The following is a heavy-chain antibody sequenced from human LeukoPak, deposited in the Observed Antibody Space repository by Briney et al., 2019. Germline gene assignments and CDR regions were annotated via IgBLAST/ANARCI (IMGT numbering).Heavy chain of an antibody. Sequence: PGGSLRLSCVASGFTLSNYDMHRVRQATGKGLEWISAIDPAGNTWYSDSVKGRFTISRENAKSSLFLQMNSLRAADTAVYYCVREPAYTGTWWYPDLWGRGTLVTVSS. CDR2: IDPAGNT. V-gene: IGHV3-13*01. CDR3: VREPAYTGTWWYPDL. J-gene: IGHJ2*01. D-gene: IGHD3-16*01. CDR1: GFTLSNYD.